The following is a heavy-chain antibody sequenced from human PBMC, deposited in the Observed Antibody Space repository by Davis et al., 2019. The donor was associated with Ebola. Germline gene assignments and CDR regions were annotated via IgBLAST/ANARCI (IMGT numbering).Heavy chain of an antibody. D-gene: IGHD2-15*01. Sequence: SETLSLTCTVSGGSISSGDYYWSCIRQPPGKGLEWIGYIYYSGSTNYNPSLKSRVTIAVDTSKNQFSPKLSSVTAADTAVYYCARLRVVRDDYGMDVWGQGTTVTVSS. CDR2: IYYSGST. J-gene: IGHJ6*02. CDR1: GGSISSGDYY. V-gene: IGHV4-61*08. CDR3: ARLRVVRDDYGMDV.